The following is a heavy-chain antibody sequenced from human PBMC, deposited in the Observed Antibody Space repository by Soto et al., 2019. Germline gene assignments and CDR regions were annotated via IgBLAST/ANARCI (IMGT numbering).Heavy chain of an antibody. Sequence: HPGGSLRLSCAASGFTFSSYGMHWVRQAPGKGLEWVAVIWYDGSNKYYADSVKGRFTISRDNSKNTLYLQMNSLRAEDTAVYYCARDRYYYDSSGYYYSYWGQGTLVTVSS. D-gene: IGHD3-22*01. CDR1: GFTFSSYG. J-gene: IGHJ4*02. CDR3: ARDRYYYDSSGYYYSY. CDR2: IWYDGSNK. V-gene: IGHV3-33*01.